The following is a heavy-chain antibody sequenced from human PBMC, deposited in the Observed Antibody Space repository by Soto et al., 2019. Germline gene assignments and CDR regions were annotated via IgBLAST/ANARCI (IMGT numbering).Heavy chain of an antibody. CDR1: GYTFTNYY. D-gene: IGHD1-26*01. CDR3: AKGSSGSYLNWFGP. V-gene: IGHV1-46*01. J-gene: IGHJ5*02. Sequence: ASVKVSCKTSGYTFTNYYIHWVRQAPGQGLEWMGIVNPSSGSTSYPQKFQGRVTMTRDTSTSTVYMDLSSLKSEDTAVYYCAKGSSGSYLNWFGPWGQGTLVTVSS. CDR2: VNPSSGST.